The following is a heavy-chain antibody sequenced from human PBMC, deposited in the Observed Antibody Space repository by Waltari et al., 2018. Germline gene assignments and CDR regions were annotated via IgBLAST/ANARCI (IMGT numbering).Heavy chain of an antibody. J-gene: IGHJ5*02. CDR3: ARDADCSSTRHCRSWFDP. D-gene: IGHD2-2*01. CDR1: GYTFTSSY. Sequence: QVQLVQSGAEVKKPGASVTVSCKASGYTFTSSYMHWVRQAPGQGLEWMGIINPSGGSTSYAQKFQGRLTMTRDTSTSTLYMELSSLRSEDTAVYYCARDADCSSTRHCRSWFDPWGQGTLVTVSS. CDR2: INPSGGST. V-gene: IGHV1-46*01.